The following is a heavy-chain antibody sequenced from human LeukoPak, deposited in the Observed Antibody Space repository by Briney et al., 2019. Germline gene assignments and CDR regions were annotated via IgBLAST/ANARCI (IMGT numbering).Heavy chain of an antibody. Sequence: GASVKVSCKASGGTFSSYAISWVRQAPGQGLEWMGRIIPILGIANYAQKFQGRVTITADKSTSTAYMELSSLRSEDTAVYYCARDSGYGDYYYYYGMDVWGQGTTVTVSS. CDR2: IIPILGIA. CDR3: ARDSGYGDYYYYYGMDV. V-gene: IGHV1-69*04. D-gene: IGHD4-17*01. CDR1: GGTFSSYA. J-gene: IGHJ6*02.